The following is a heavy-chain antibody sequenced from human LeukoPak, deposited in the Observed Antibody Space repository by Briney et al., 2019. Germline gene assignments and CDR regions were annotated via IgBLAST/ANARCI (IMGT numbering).Heavy chain of an antibody. Sequence: GGSLRLSCAASGFTFSSYSMNWVRQAPGKGLEWVSSISSSSSYIYYADSVKGRFTISRDNAKNSLYLQMNSLRAEDTAVYYCARGRSVVSITMVRGVPPDYWGQGTLVTVSS. CDR1: GFTFSSYS. J-gene: IGHJ4*02. V-gene: IGHV3-21*01. CDR3: ARGRSVVSITMVRGVPPDY. D-gene: IGHD3-10*01. CDR2: ISSSSSYI.